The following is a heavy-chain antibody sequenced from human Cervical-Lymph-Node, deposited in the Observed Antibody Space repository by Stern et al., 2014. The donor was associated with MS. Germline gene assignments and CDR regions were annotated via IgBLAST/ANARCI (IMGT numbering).Heavy chain of an antibody. CDR2: ISSVGSYI. Sequence: EVQLAQSGGGLVKPGGSLRLSCAASGFTFSSYSMNWVRQAPGKGLEWVASISSVGSYIYYADSLKGRFTISRDNAKNSLYLQMNSLRAEDTAVYYCARGRGGNYRYYFDYWGQGTLVTVSS. D-gene: IGHD4-23*01. CDR3: ARGRGGNYRYYFDY. J-gene: IGHJ4*02. V-gene: IGHV3-21*01. CDR1: GFTFSSYS.